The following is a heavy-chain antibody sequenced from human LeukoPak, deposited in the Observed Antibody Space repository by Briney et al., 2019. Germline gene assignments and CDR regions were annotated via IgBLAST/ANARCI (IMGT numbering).Heavy chain of an antibody. J-gene: IGHJ5*02. CDR3: ARRQTLSRAVDP. V-gene: IGHV4-34*01. Sequence: SETLSLTCAVYGGSFSGYYWSWIRQPPGKGLEWIGEINHSGSTNYNPSLKSRVTISVDTSKNQFSLKLSSVTAADTAVYYCARRQTLSRAVDPWGQGTLDTVSS. CDR2: INHSGST. D-gene: IGHD2-2*01. CDR1: GGSFSGYY.